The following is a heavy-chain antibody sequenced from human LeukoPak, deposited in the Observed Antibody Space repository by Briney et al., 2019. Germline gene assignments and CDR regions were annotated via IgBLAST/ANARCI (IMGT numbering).Heavy chain of an antibody. Sequence: ASVKVSCKASGYTFTDYYMHWVRQAPGQGLEWMGWINPHSGGTDHAQKFQGRVTMTRDTSTSTVYMELRSLRSEDTAVYYCARDHYHKIHSVMVTAPDYWGQGTLVIVSS. V-gene: IGHV1-2*02. J-gene: IGHJ4*02. CDR1: GYTFTDYY. D-gene: IGHD2-21*02. CDR2: INPHSGGT. CDR3: ARDHYHKIHSVMVTAPDY.